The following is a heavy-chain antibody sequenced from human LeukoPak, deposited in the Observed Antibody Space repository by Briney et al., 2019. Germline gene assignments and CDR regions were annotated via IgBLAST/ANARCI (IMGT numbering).Heavy chain of an antibody. CDR1: RFTFDGYA. CDR2: ISWNSGNT. Sequence: GGSLRLSCAASRFTFDGYAMHWVRQAPGKGLEWVSSISWNSGNTDYAASVKGRFTISRDNAKKSLHLQMNSLRAEYSALYYCAKAGTYSSSSGYIDSWGQGTLVTVSS. CDR3: AKAGTYSSSSGYIDS. D-gene: IGHD6-6*01. V-gene: IGHV3-9*01. J-gene: IGHJ4*02.